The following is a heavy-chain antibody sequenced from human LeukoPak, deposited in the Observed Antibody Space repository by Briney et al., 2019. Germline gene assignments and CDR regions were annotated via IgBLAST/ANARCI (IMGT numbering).Heavy chain of an antibody. D-gene: IGHD2-15*01. CDR3: ARDVVVVGTTPGY. CDR2: INPSGDST. CDR1: EYTFTSYS. J-gene: IGHJ4*02. V-gene: IGHV1-46*01. Sequence: ASVKVTCKASEYTFTSYSTHWVRQASGQGLEWMGMINPSGDSTKYAQKFQGRVIMTRDTSTSTVYMELSSLRSEDTAVYYCARDVVVVGTTPGYWGQGTLVIVSS.